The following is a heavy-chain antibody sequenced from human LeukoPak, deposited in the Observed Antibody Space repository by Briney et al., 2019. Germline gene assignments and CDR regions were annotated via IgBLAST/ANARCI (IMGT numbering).Heavy chain of an antibody. CDR2: ISSSSSTI. V-gene: IGHV3-48*04. J-gene: IGHJ6*02. D-gene: IGHD4-17*01. Sequence: GGSLRLSCAASGFTFSSYSMNWVRQAPGKGLEWVSYISSSSSTIYYADSVKGRFTISRDNAKNSLYLQMDSLRAEDTAVYYCARDDDDYGDYRGYGMDVWGQGTTVTVSS. CDR1: GFTFSSYS. CDR3: ARDDDDYGDYRGYGMDV.